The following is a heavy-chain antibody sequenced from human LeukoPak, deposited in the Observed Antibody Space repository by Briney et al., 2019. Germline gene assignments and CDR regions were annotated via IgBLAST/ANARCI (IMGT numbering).Heavy chain of an antibody. D-gene: IGHD5-24*01. CDR1: GFTFSSYE. Sequence: GSLRLSCAASGFTFSSYEMNWVSQAPGKGLEWVSYISSSGSTIYYADSVKGRFTISRDNAKNSLYLQMNSLRAEDTAVYYCASRVRGGRWLYNWFDPWGQGTLVTVSS. CDR2: ISSSGSTI. CDR3: ASRVRGGRWLYNWFDP. V-gene: IGHV3-48*03. J-gene: IGHJ5*02.